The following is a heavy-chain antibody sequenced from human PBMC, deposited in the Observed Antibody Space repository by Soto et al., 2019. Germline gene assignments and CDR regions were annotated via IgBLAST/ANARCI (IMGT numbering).Heavy chain of an antibody. D-gene: IGHD3-9*01. CDR3: ARDVGYYDILTGYNYYGMDV. Sequence: SETLSLTCTVSGVSVTSHYWSWIRQPPGKGLEWIGYIYYSGSTNYNPSLKSRVTISVDTSKNQFSLKLSSVTAADTAVYYCARDVGYYDILTGYNYYGMDVWGQGTTVTVSS. J-gene: IGHJ6*02. V-gene: IGHV4-59*02. CDR1: GVSVTSHY. CDR2: IYYSGST.